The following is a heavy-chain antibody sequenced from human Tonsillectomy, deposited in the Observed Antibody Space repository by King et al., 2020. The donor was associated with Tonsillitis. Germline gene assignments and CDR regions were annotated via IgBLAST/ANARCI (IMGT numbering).Heavy chain of an antibody. D-gene: IGHD4-17*01. Sequence: VQLVESGGGVVQPGRSLRLSCAASGFTFSSYGMHWVRQAPGKGLEWVAVISYDGSNKYYADSVKGRFTISRDNSKNTLYLQMNSLRAEDTAVYYCANARAGDYAYYYYGMDVWGQGTTVTVS. CDR2: ISYDGSNK. CDR1: GFTFSSYG. J-gene: IGHJ6*02. CDR3: ANARAGDYAYYYYGMDV. V-gene: IGHV3-30*18.